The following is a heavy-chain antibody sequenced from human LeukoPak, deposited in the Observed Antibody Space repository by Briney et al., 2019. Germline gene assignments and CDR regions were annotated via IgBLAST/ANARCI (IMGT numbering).Heavy chain of an antibody. CDR2: ISGSGGST. J-gene: IGHJ4*02. V-gene: IGHV3-23*01. D-gene: IGHD5-12*01. CDR1: GFTFSSYA. Sequence: PGGSLRLSCAASGFTFSSYAMSWVRQAPGKGLEWVSAISGSGGSTYYADSVKGRFTISRDNSKNTLYLQMNSLRAEDTAVYYCAKDRIFIVATITYGGIFDYWGQGTLVTVSS. CDR3: AKDRIFIVATITYGGIFDY.